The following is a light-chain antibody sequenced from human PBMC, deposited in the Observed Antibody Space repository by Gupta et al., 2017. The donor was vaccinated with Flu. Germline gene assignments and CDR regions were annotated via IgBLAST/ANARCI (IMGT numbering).Light chain of an antibody. CDR2: QVS. CDR3: QQDTSCSWA. CDR1: KSISTW. Sequence: TTVQASSRARGTITSLVCKSISTWLHWYQQRPGQSPRLLIYQVSSRESGVPERFSGSGSGTEFTLTISRLQPEDFGVYYCQQDTSCSWAFGQGTKVEIK. J-gene: IGKJ1*01. V-gene: IGKV1-5*03.